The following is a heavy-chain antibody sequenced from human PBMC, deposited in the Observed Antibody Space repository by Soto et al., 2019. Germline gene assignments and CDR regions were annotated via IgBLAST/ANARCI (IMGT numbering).Heavy chain of an antibody. D-gene: IGHD2-15*01. CDR1: GGSVSSGSYY. J-gene: IGHJ4*02. V-gene: IGHV3-23*01. Sequence: ETLSLTCTVSGGSVSSGSYYWSWVRQAPGKGLEWVSAISRSGDTSYYADSAKGRFTISRDNSKSRLYLEMSSLRAEDTALYYCAKDALVGGGISAFDYWGQGILVTVSS. CDR2: ISRSGDTS. CDR3: AKDALVGGGISAFDY.